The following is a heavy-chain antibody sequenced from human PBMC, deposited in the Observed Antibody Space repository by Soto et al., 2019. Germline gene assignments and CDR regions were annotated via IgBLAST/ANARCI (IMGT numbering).Heavy chain of an antibody. J-gene: IGHJ6*02. D-gene: IGHD2-15*01. Sequence: QVQLQESGPGLVKPSETLSLTCTVSGGSIDGYNCAWIRQTPGKALEWVGYVYSTGGSRYNPSLKDRVTLSMYTSKSRFSLQMRSVSAADTAVYYCVRQEIVTLHGLVDIWGRGTTVTVSS. CDR2: VYSTGGS. V-gene: IGHV4-59*08. CDR3: VRQEIVTLHGLVDI. CDR1: GGSIDGYN.